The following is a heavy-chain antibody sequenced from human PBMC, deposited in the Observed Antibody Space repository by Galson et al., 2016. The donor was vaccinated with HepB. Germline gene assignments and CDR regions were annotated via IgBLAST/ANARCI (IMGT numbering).Heavy chain of an antibody. V-gene: IGHV3-23*01. CDR3: VRDHSVVPTTAYNWFDP. CDR2: INNGGAT. CDR1: GLTFSRYA. Sequence: SLRLSCAASGLTFSRYAMTWVRQAPGKGLEWVSTINNGGATYYGDSVKGRFIISRDNSKNTLYLQMNSLRAEDTAVYFCVRDHSVVPTTAYNWFDPWGRGTLVTVSS. J-gene: IGHJ5*02. D-gene: IGHD4-23*01.